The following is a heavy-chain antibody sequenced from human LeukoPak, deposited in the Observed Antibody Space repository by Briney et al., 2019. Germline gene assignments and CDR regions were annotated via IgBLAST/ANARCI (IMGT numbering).Heavy chain of an antibody. V-gene: IGHV1-3*01. D-gene: IGHD2-15*01. CDR1: GYTFTSYA. Sequence: ASVTVSCTASGYTFTSYAMHWVRQAPGQRLEWMGWINAGNGNTKYSQKFQGRVTITADESTSTAYMELSSLRSEDTAVYYCARAHSYPDAFDIWGQGTMVTVSS. CDR2: INAGNGNT. J-gene: IGHJ3*02. CDR3: ARAHSYPDAFDI.